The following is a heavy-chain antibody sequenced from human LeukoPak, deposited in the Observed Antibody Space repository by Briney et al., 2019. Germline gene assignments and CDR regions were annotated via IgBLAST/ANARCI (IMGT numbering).Heavy chain of an antibody. J-gene: IGHJ5*02. V-gene: IGHV4-59*01. D-gene: IGHD5-18*01. CDR1: GGSISSYY. Sequence: PSETLSLTCTVSGGSISSYYWSWIRQPPGKGLEWIGYIYYSGSTNYNPSLKSRVTISVDTSKNQFSLKLSSVTAADTAVYYCAREKFLRGYGYRGVWFDLWGQGSLVTDSS. CDR2: IYYSGST. CDR3: AREKFLRGYGYRGVWFDL.